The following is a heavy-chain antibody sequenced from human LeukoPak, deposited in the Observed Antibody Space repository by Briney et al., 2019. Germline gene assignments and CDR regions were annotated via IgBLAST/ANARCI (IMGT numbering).Heavy chain of an antibody. CDR3: ARLIRITMVRGGGMDV. J-gene: IGHJ6*03. CDR1: GGSISSSSYY. CDR2: IYYSGST. D-gene: IGHD3-10*01. Sequence: SETLSLTCTVSGGSISSSSYYWGWIRQPPGKGLEWIGSIYYSGSTYYNPSLKSRVTLSVDTSKNQFSLKLSSVTAADTAVYYCARLIRITMVRGGGMDVWGKGTTVTISS. V-gene: IGHV4-39*01.